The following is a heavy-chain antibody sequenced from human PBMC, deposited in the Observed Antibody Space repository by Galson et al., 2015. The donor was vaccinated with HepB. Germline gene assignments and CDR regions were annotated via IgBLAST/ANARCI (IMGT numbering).Heavy chain of an antibody. D-gene: IGHD2-2*01. CDR2: FDPEDGET. CDR1: GYTLTELS. J-gene: IGHJ4*02. Sequence: SVKASCKVSGYTLTELSMHWVRQAPGKGLEWMGGFDPEDGETIYAQKFQGRVTMTEDTSTDTAYMELSSLRSEDTAVYYCATAPDLFYCSSTSCPFDYWGQGTLVTVSS. CDR3: ATAPDLFYCSSTSCPFDY. V-gene: IGHV1-24*01.